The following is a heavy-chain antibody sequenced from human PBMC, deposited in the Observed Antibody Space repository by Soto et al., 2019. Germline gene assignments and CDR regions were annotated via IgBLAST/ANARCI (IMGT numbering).Heavy chain of an antibody. CDR3: AKAYQVWFSSGYYYFDY. D-gene: IGHD3-22*01. CDR1: GFTFSSYG. CDR2: ISYDGSNK. V-gene: IGHV3-30*18. J-gene: IGHJ4*02. Sequence: QVQLVESGGGVVQPGRSLRLSCAASGFTFSSYGMHWVRQAPGKGLEWVAVISYDGSNKYYADSVKGRFTISRDNAKNTLYPQLNSLRADDTAVYYCAKAYQVWFSSGYYYFDYWGQGTLVTVSS.